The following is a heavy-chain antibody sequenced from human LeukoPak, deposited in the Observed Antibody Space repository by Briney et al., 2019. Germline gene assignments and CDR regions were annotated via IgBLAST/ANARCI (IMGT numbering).Heavy chain of an antibody. J-gene: IGHJ4*02. V-gene: IGHV3-23*01. Sequence: GGSLRLSCAVSGFTFSSYAMSWVRQAPGKGLEWVSAISGSGGSTYYADSVKGRFTISRDNSKNTLYLQMNSLRAEDTAVYYCAKGVVVVPAAIDYWGQGTLVTVSS. CDR3: AKGVVVVPAAIDY. D-gene: IGHD2-2*01. CDR2: ISGSGGST. CDR1: GFTFSSYA.